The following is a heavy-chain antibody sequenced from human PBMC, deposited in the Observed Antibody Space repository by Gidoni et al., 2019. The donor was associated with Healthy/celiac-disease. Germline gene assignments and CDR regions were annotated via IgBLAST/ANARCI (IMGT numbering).Heavy chain of an antibody. Sequence: EVQLVESGGGLVQPGGSLRLSCAASGFTFSSYDMNWVRQAPGKGLEWVSYISSSGSTIYYADSVKGRFTISRDNAKNSLYLQMNSLRAEDTAVYYCARVSAGFLEWLLPNHFDYWGQGTLVTVSS. CDR3: ARVSAGFLEWLLPNHFDY. V-gene: IGHV3-48*03. J-gene: IGHJ4*02. D-gene: IGHD3-3*01. CDR2: ISSSGSTI. CDR1: GFTFSSYD.